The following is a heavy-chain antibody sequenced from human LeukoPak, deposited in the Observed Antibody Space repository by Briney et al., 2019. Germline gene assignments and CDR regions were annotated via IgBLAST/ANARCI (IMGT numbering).Heavy chain of an antibody. J-gene: IGHJ4*02. CDR3: ARDEYYYGSGSYPADY. D-gene: IGHD3-10*01. CDR2: IYTSGST. CDR1: GGSISSYY. V-gene: IGHV4-4*07. Sequence: SETLSLTCTVSGGSISSYYWSRIRQPPGKGLEWIGRIYTSGSTNYNPSLKSRVTMSVDTSKNQFSLKLSSVTAADTAVYYCARDEYYYGSGSYPADYWGQGTLVTVSS.